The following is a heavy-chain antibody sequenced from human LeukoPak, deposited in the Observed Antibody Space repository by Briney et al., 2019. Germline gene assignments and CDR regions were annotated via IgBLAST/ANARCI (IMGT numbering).Heavy chain of an antibody. CDR2: ISYDGSNK. Sequence: GGSLRLSCAASGFTFSSYAMHWVRQAPGKGLEWVAVISYDGSNKYYADSVKGRFTISRDNSKKTLYLQMNSLRAEDTAVYYCARGGIYDSSAPGDYWGQGTLVTVSS. CDR1: GFTFSSYA. D-gene: IGHD3-22*01. J-gene: IGHJ4*02. CDR3: ARGGIYDSSAPGDY. V-gene: IGHV3-30-3*01.